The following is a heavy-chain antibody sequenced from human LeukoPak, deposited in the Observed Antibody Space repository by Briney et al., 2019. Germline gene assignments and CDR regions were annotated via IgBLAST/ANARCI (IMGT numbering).Heavy chain of an antibody. J-gene: IGHJ4*02. Sequence: GGSLRLSCVASGFTFSSYWMHWVRQAPGKGLEWEAFIGYDGSNKYYADSVKGRFTISRDNSKNTLNLQMNSLRAEDTAVYYCAKDPTHYRVWDYYETIGLSYWGQGTLVTVSS. CDR3: AKDPTHYRVWDYYETIGLSY. CDR2: IGYDGSNK. V-gene: IGHV3-30*02. CDR1: GFTFSSYW. D-gene: IGHD3-22*01.